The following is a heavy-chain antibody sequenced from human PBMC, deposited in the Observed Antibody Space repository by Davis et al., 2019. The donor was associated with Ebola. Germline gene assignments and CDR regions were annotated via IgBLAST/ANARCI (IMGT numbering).Heavy chain of an antibody. CDR3: AKGGQLLD. Sequence: PGGSLRLSCAASGFTFSSYGMHWVRQAPGKGLEWVAVISYDGSNKYYADSVKGRFTISRDNSKNTLYLQMNSLRAEDTAVYYCAKGGQLLDWGQGTLVTVSS. CDR2: ISYDGSNK. CDR1: GFTFSSYG. D-gene: IGHD5-18*01. J-gene: IGHJ4*02. V-gene: IGHV3-30*18.